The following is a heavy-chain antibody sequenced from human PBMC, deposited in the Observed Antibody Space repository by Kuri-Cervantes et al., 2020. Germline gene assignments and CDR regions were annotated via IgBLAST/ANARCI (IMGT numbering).Heavy chain of an antibody. CDR3: ARVQIAAAGFDY. V-gene: IGHV4-30-4*08. CDR1: GGSISSGGYY. D-gene: IGHD6-13*01. J-gene: IGHJ4*02. CDR2: IYYSGST. Sequence: LRLSCTVSGGSISSGGYYWSWIRQHPGKGLEWIGYIYYSGSTYYNPSLKSRVTISVDTSKNQFSLKLSSVTAADTAVYYCARVQIAAAGFDYWGQGTRVTGAS.